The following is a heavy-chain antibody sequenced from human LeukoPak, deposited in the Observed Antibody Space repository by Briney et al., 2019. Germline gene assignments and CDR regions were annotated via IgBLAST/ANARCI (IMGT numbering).Heavy chain of an antibody. CDR2: IYYSGST. D-gene: IGHD3-3*01. J-gene: IGHJ4*02. CDR3: ARAWGGSGYLYDY. V-gene: IGHV4-59*01. CDR1: GGSISSYY. Sequence: PSQTLSLTCTVAGGSISSYYWSWIRQPPGRGLEWIGYIYYSGSTNYNPSLKSRVTISVDTSKNQFSLKLSSVTAADTGVYYCARAWGGSGYLYDYWGQGTLVTVSS.